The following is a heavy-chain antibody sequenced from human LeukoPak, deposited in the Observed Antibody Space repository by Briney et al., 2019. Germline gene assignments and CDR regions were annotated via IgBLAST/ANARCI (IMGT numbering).Heavy chain of an antibody. V-gene: IGHV3-30*03. CDR2: ISYDGSNK. CDR3: ARARYSSSWSDY. D-gene: IGHD6-13*01. J-gene: IGHJ4*02. CDR1: GFTFSSYG. Sequence: GRSLRLSCAASGFTFSSYGMHWVRQAPGKGLEWVAVISYDGSNKYYADSVKGRFTISRDNAKNTLYLQVNSLRAEDTAVYYCARARYSSSWSDYWGQGTLVTVSS.